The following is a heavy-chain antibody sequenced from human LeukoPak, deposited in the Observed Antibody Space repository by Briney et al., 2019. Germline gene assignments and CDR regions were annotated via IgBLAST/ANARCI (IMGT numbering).Heavy chain of an antibody. CDR2: ISIRSSTI. D-gene: IGHD5-24*01. CDR1: GFTFSDYY. CDR3: AREGDGYTHDAFDI. J-gene: IGHJ3*02. Sequence: GGSLRLSCAASGFTFSDYYMSWIRQAPGKGLEWVSYISIRSSTIYYADSVKGRFTISRDNAKNSLYVQMNSLRAEDTAVYYCAREGDGYTHDAFDIWGQGTMVTVSS. V-gene: IGHV3-11*04.